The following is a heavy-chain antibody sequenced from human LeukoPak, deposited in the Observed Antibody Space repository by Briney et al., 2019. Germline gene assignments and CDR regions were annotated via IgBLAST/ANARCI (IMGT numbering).Heavy chain of an antibody. Sequence: SETLSLTCTVSGGSISSSSYYWGWIRQPPGKGLEWIGSIYYSGSTYYNPSLKSRVTISVGTSKNQFSLKLSSVTAADTAVYYCARTITSRDGYNRADWFDPWGQGTLVTVSS. V-gene: IGHV4-39*07. J-gene: IGHJ5*02. D-gene: IGHD5-24*01. CDR1: GGSISSSSYY. CDR3: ARTITSRDGYNRADWFDP. CDR2: IYYSGST.